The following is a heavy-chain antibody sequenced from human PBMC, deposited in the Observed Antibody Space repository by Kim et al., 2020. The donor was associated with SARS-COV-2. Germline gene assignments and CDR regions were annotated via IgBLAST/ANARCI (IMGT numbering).Heavy chain of an antibody. CDR3: ARDRILWFGELNGMDV. CDR2: IHYSGST. D-gene: IGHD3-10*01. J-gene: IGHJ6*02. Sequence: SETLSLTCTVSGGSISSYYWSWIRQPPGKGLEWIGYIHYSGSTNYNPSLKSRVTISVDTSKNQFSLKLSSVTAADTAVYYCARDRILWFGELNGMDVWGQGTTVTVSS. CDR1: GGSISSYY. V-gene: IGHV4-59*01.